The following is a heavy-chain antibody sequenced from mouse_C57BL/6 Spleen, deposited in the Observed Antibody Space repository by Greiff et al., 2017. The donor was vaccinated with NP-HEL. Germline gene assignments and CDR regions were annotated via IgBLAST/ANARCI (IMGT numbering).Heavy chain of an antibody. CDR1: GYSITSGYY. V-gene: IGHV3-6*01. Sequence: EVQLVESGPGLVKPSQSLSLPCSVTGYSITSGYYWNWIRQFPGNKLEWMGYISYDGSNNYNPSLKNRISITRDTSKNQFFLKLNSVTTEDTATYYCARGGLTMDYWGQGTSVTVSS. J-gene: IGHJ4*01. CDR2: ISYDGSN. D-gene: IGHD3-2*02. CDR3: ARGGLTMDY.